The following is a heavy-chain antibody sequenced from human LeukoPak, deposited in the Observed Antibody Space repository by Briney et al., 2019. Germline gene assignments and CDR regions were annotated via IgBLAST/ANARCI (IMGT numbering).Heavy chain of an antibody. D-gene: IGHD6-19*01. CDR3: ARDSTWAQGAVATKYFDY. J-gene: IGHJ4*02. V-gene: IGHV4-30-2*01. CDR1: GGSISSGGYY. CDR2: IYHSGST. Sequence: NPSETLSLTCTVSGGSISSGGYYWSWIRQPPGKGLEWIGYIYHSGSTYYNPSLKSRVTISVDRSKNQFSLKLSSVTAADTAVYYCARDSTWAQGAVATKYFDYWGQGTLVTVSS.